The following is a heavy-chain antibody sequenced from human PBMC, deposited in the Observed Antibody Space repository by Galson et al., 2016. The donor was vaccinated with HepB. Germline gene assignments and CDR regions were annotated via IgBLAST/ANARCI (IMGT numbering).Heavy chain of an antibody. CDR1: GFTFHDAW. D-gene: IGHD3-16*02. Sequence: SLRLSCAASGFTFHDAWMSWVRQPPGKGLEWVSTLSGSGDVTHHADYVEGRFTISRDNSKNTLYLQMNSLRVEDTALYYCARSDVWGTHRSPDYWGQGTLVTVSS. V-gene: IGHV3-23*01. CDR2: LSGSGDVT. CDR3: ARSDVWGTHRSPDY. J-gene: IGHJ4*02.